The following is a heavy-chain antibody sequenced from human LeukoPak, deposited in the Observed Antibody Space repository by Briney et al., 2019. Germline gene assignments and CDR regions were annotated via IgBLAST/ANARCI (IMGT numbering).Heavy chain of an antibody. Sequence: PGGSLRLSCAAPGFTFTSYWMSWVRQAPGKGLECVAKIKQDGSDKLYVDSVKGRFTISRDNAKNSLYLQMNSLRAEDTAVYYCARGGFSFGNWGPGTLVTVSS. CDR2: IKQDGSDK. D-gene: IGHD5-18*01. CDR3: ARGGFSFGN. V-gene: IGHV3-7*04. J-gene: IGHJ4*02. CDR1: GFTFTSYW.